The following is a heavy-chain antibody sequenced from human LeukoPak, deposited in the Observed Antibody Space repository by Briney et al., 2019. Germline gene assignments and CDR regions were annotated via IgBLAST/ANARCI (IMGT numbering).Heavy chain of an antibody. CDR3: ARVIGGEHGSGSYYIG. J-gene: IGHJ4*02. Sequence: KPSETLSLTCTVSGGSISSYYWSWIRQPPGKGLEWIGYIYYSGSTNYNPSLKSRVTISVDTSKNQFSLKLSSVTAADTAVYYCARVIGGEHGSGSYYIGWGQGTLVTVSS. CDR1: GGSISSYY. D-gene: IGHD3-10*01. CDR2: IYYSGST. V-gene: IGHV4-59*01.